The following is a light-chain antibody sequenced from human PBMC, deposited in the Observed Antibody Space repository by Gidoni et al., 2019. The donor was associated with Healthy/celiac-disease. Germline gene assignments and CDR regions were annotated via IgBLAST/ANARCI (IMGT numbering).Light chain of an antibody. Sequence: QSALTQPRSVSGSPGQSVTISCTGTISDVGGYNYVSWYQQHPGKAPKLMLYDVSKRPSGVPDRFSGSKSGNTASLTISGLQAEDEADYYCCSYAGSYTVYVFGTGTKVTVL. CDR1: ISDVGGYNY. V-gene: IGLV2-11*01. CDR3: CSYAGSYTVYV. J-gene: IGLJ1*01. CDR2: DVS.